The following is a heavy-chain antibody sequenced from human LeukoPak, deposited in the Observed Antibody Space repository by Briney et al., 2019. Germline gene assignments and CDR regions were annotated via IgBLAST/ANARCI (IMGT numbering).Heavy chain of an antibody. CDR1: GYTFTGYY. CDR2: INPNINGT. D-gene: IGHD6-25*01. Sequence: ASVKVSCKASGYTFTGYYIHWVRQAPGQGLEWMGWINPNINGTNYAQKFQGRVTMTGDRSISTAYMELSRLRSDDTAVYYCARERTPGSGYGVDYWGQGTLVAVSS. J-gene: IGHJ4*02. V-gene: IGHV1-2*02. CDR3: ARERTPGSGYGVDY.